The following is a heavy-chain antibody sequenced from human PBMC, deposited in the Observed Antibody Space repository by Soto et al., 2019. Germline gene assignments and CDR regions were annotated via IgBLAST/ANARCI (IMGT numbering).Heavy chain of an antibody. Sequence: GASVKVSCKASGYTFTSYGISWVRQAPGQGLEWMGWISAYNGNTNYTQKLQGRVTMTTDTSTSTAYMELRSLRSDDTAAYYCARVSLVASIYDSSGYYNDYWGQGTLVTVSS. V-gene: IGHV1-18*04. CDR3: ARVSLVASIYDSSGYYNDY. CDR1: GYTFTSYG. CDR2: ISAYNGNT. D-gene: IGHD3-22*01. J-gene: IGHJ4*02.